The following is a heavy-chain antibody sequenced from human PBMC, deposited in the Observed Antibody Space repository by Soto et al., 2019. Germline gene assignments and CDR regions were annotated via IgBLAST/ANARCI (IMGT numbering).Heavy chain of an antibody. CDR2: IYSSGST. V-gene: IGHV4-61*01. Sequence: QVQLQESGPGLVKPSETLSLTCTVSGDSVSSDNCYWTWIRQPPGKGLEWIGYIYSSGSTNYNPSLTSRVTVSVDTSRNQCSVKLTSVTAADTAVYYCARDIRGYCRAFDYWGQGTLVTVS. D-gene: IGHD5-18*01. CDR3: ARDIRGYCRAFDY. J-gene: IGHJ4*02. CDR1: GDSVSSDNCY.